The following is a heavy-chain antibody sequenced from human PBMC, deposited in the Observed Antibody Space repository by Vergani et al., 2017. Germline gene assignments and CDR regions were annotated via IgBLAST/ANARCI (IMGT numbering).Heavy chain of an antibody. CDR2: ISGSGGST. V-gene: IGHV3-23*01. D-gene: IGHD3-9*01. J-gene: IGHJ4*02. CDR3: AKDARLRYFDAHDY. CDR1: GFSFSSYA. Sequence: EEQLLESGGGLEKPGGSLRLSCAASGFSFSSYAMSWVRQAPGKGLEWVSAISGSGGSTYYADSVKGRFTISRDNSKNTLYLQMNSLRAEDTAVYYCAKDARLRYFDAHDYWGQGTLVTVSS.